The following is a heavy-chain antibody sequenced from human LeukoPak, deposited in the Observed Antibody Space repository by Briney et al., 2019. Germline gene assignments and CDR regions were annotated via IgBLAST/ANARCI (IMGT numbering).Heavy chain of an antibody. J-gene: IGHJ6*02. Sequence: ASVKVSCKAYGYTFMSHGISWVRQAPGQGLEWLGWLNPHSGGTNYAQKFQGRVTLTSDTSTSTAYMELSPLTSDDTAIYYCARGLRIINGLDVWGQGTTVIVSS. D-gene: IGHD2-15*01. V-gene: IGHV1-2*02. CDR2: LNPHSGGT. CDR3: ARGLRIINGLDV. CDR1: GYTFMSHG.